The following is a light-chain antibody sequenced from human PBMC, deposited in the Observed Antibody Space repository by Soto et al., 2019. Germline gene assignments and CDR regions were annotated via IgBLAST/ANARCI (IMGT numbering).Light chain of an antibody. CDR3: QQYNSYPLT. V-gene: IGKV1-5*03. J-gene: IGKJ4*01. CDR2: KAS. Sequence: NQRNRAPSAKSAYVGGRGTITYKASQSISSWLAWYQQKPGKAPKLLIYKASSLESGVPSRFSGSGSGTEFTLTISSLQPDYLATYYSQQYNSYPLTSGGGTKVDI. CDR1: QSISSW.